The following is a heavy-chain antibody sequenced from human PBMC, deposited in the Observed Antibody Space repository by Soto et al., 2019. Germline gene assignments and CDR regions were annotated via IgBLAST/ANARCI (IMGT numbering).Heavy chain of an antibody. Sequence: EVQLVETGGGLIQPGGSLRLSCTASGFNVSSNYMSWVRQAPGKGLEWVSYIYRSGSTYYAVSVKGRFTIFRDSSKNTLSLKMNSLRAEDTAVYYCAGDPGGSHDYWGQGTLVTVSS. V-gene: IGHV3-53*02. CDR1: GFNVSSNY. CDR3: AGDPGGSHDY. D-gene: IGHD3-10*01. CDR2: IYRSGST. J-gene: IGHJ4*02.